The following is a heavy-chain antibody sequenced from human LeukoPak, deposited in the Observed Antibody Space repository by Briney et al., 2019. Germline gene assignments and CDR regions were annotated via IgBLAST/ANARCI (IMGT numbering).Heavy chain of an antibody. CDR2: ISSGSSTI. J-gene: IGHJ4*02. V-gene: IGHV3-48*01. Sequence: GGSLRLSCAASGFTFSSYSMNWVRQAPGKGLEWVSYISSGSSTIYYADSVKGRFTISRDNAKNSLYLQMNSLRADDSAVYYCARSVDCSGTNCRNLDYWGQGTLVTVSS. D-gene: IGHD2-2*01. CDR1: GFTFSSYS. CDR3: ARSVDCSGTNCRNLDY.